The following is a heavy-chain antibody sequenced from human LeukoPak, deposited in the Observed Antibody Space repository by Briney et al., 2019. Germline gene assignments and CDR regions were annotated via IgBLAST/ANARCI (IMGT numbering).Heavy chain of an antibody. CDR2: ISSSSSYI. D-gene: IGHD2-2*01. J-gene: IGHJ6*02. CDR3: ARVSIFRRGVIPAAMKHYYYGMDV. V-gene: IGHV3-21*01. CDR1: GFTFSSYS. Sequence: PGGSLRLSCAASGFTFSSYSMNWVRQAPGKGLEWVSSISSSSSYIYYADSVKGRFTISRDNAKNSLYLQMNSLRAEDTAVYYCARVSIFRRGVIPAAMKHYYYGMDVWGQGTTVTVSS.